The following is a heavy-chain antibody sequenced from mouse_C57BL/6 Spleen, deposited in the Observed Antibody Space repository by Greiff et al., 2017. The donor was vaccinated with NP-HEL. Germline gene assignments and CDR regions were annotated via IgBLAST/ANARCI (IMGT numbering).Heavy chain of an antibody. Sequence: VQLQQSGPELVKPGASVKISCKASGYAFSSSWMNWVKQRPGKGLEWIGRIYPGDGDTNYNGKFKGKATLTADKSSSTAYMQLSSLTSEDSAVYFCATLRLNAMDYWGQGTSVTVSS. V-gene: IGHV1-82*01. J-gene: IGHJ4*01. CDR1: GYAFSSSW. D-gene: IGHD3-2*02. CDR2: IYPGDGDT. CDR3: ATLRLNAMDY.